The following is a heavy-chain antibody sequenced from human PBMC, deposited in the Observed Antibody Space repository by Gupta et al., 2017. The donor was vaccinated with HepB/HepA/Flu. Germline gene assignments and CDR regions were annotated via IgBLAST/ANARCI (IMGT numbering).Heavy chain of an antibody. D-gene: IGHD6-19*01. Sequence: EVQLLESGGGLVQPGGSLRLSCAASGFTFSSYARNWVRQAPGKGLEWVSAISGSGGSTYYADSVKGRFTISRDNSKNTLYLQVNSLRAEDTAVYYCAKARSGWYVDYWGQGTLVTVSS. CDR2: ISGSGGST. J-gene: IGHJ4*02. CDR1: GFTFSSYA. V-gene: IGHV3-23*01. CDR3: AKARSGWYVDY.